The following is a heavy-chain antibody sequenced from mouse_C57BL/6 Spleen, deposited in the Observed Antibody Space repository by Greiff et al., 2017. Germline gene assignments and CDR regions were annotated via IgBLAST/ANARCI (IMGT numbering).Heavy chain of an antibody. D-gene: IGHD2-2*01. CDR3: ARSAYGYDVLSYAMDY. V-gene: IGHV1-54*01. Sequence: QVQLQQSGAELVRPGTSVQVSCKASGYAFTNYLIEWVKQRPGQGLEWIGVINPGSGGTNYNEKFKGKATLTADQSSSTAYMQLSSLTSEDSAVYFCARSAYGYDVLSYAMDYWGKGTSVTVSS. CDR1: GYAFTNYL. J-gene: IGHJ4*01. CDR2: INPGSGGT.